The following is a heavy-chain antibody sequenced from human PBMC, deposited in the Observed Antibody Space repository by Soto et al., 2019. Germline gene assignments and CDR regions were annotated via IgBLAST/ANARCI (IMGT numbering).Heavy chain of an antibody. CDR2: IVVGSGNT. V-gene: IGHV1-58*02. CDR3: AAAAKVGATTSPAFDY. CDR1: GYTFTTYA. D-gene: IGHD1-26*01. J-gene: IGHJ4*02. Sequence: SVKVSCKASGYTFTTYAMHLVRQAPGQRLEWIGWIVVGSGNTNYAQKFQERVTITRDMSTSTAYMELSSLRSEDTAVYYCAAAAKVGATTSPAFDYWGQGTLVTVSS.